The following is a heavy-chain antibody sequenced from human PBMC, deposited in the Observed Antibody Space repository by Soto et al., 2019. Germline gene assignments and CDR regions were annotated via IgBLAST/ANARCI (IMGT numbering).Heavy chain of an antibody. D-gene: IGHD6-13*01. Sequence: QVQLLESGGAVVQPGRSLRLSCTASGFTFSTYTMHWVRQSPGKGLEWLAFISDDGDNRYYAEFVRGRFTISRDNSKNTLYLQMDSLSPEDTAVYYCARDGPIAAAGNNGFDPWGQGTLVTVSS. J-gene: IGHJ5*02. V-gene: IGHV3-30-3*01. CDR3: ARDGPIAAAGNNGFDP. CDR2: ISDDGDNR. CDR1: GFTFSTYT.